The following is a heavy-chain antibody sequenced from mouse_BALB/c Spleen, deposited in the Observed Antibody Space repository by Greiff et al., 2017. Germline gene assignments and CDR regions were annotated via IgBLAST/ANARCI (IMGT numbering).Heavy chain of an antibody. J-gene: IGHJ4*01. V-gene: IGHV5-12-1*01. D-gene: IGHD1-1*01. CDR2: ISSGGGST. CDR3: ARHSSYYYAMDY. Sequence: EVQLVESGGGLVKPGGSLKLSCAASGFAFSSYDMSWVRQTPEKRLEWVAYISSGGGSTYYPDTVKGRFTISRDNAKNTLYLQMSSLKSEDTAMYYCARHSSYYYAMDYWGQGTSVTVSS. CDR1: GFAFSSYD.